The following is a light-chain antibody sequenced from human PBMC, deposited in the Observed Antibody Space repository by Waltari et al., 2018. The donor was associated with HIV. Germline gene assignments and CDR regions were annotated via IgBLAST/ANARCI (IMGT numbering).Light chain of an antibody. V-gene: IGKV1-39*01. Sequence: DIQMTQSPSSLSASVGDRVTITCRASQTISSYLNWYQQKPGNAPKLLIYAASSLQSGVPSMFSGSGSGTDFTLTISSLQPEDFATYYCQQSYSTRGFTFGPGTKVDIK. CDR3: QQSYSTRGFT. J-gene: IGKJ3*01. CDR2: AAS. CDR1: QTISSY.